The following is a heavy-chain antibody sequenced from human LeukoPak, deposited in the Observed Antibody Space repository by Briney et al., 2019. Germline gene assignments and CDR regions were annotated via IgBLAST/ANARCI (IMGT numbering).Heavy chain of an antibody. CDR3: ASEIAVVRGVPEQT. V-gene: IGHV3-30*02. D-gene: IGHD3-10*01. CDR1: GFTFSSYG. J-gene: IGHJ5*02. CDR2: IRYDGSNK. Sequence: GGSLRLSCAASGFTFSSYGMHWVRQAPGKGLEWVAFIRYDGSNKYYADSVKGRFTISRDNSKNTLYLQMNSLRAEDTAVYYCASEIAVVRGVPEQTWGQGTLVTVSS.